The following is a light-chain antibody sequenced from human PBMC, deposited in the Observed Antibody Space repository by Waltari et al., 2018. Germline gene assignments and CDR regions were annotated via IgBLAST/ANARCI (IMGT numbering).Light chain of an antibody. J-gene: IGLJ2*01. CDR2: SDN. Sequence: SVLTQPPSASGTPGQTVTISCSGRYSNMGTNTVKWYQQRPGTAPKLLIYSDNQRPSGVPDRFSGSKSGTSASLAISGLQSEDEADYYCSTWDDYLSGVVFGEGTKLTVL. CDR3: STWDDYLSGVV. V-gene: IGLV1-44*01. CDR1: YSNMGTNT.